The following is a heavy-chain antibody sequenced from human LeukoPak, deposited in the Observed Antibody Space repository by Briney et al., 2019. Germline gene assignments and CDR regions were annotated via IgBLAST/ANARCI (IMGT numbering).Heavy chain of an antibody. Sequence: NSGGSLRLSCATSGFAFRSYSMNWVRQAPGKGLEWVSSISSSSRYIYYADSMRGRFTISRDNAKNSLYLQMNSLRAEDTAVYYCARVSRGNYCDDYYYYYGMDVWGQGTTVTVSS. J-gene: IGHJ6*02. CDR3: ARVSRGNYCDDYYYYYGMDV. CDR1: GFAFRSYS. CDR2: ISSSSRYI. V-gene: IGHV3-21*01. D-gene: IGHD1-7*01.